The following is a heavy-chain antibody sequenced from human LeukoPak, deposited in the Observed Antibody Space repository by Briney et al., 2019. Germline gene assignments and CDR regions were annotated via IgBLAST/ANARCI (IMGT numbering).Heavy chain of an antibody. CDR2: INPNSGGT. D-gene: IGHD4-17*01. V-gene: IGHV1-2*02. CDR3: ARDRGGYTVTIPGMP. Sequence: ASVKVSCKASGYTFTGYYMHWVRQAPGQGLEWMGWINPNSGGTNYAQKFQGRVTMTRDTSISTAYMELSRLRSDDTAVYYCARDRGGYTVTIPGMPWGQGTLVTVSS. CDR1: GYTFTGYY. J-gene: IGHJ5*02.